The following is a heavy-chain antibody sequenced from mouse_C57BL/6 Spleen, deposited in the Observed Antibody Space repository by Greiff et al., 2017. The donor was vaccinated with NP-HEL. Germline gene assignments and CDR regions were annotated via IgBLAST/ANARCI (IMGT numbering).Heavy chain of an antibody. Sequence: VQLQQSGTELVKPGASVKLSCKASGYTFTSYWMHWVKQRPGQGLEWIGNINPSNGGTNYNEKFKSKSTLTVDKSSSTAYMQLSSLTSEDSAVYYCARHRAFYYGYYFDYWGQGTTLTVSS. CDR3: ARHRAFYYGYYFDY. CDR1: GYTFTSYW. CDR2: INPSNGGT. V-gene: IGHV1-53*01. J-gene: IGHJ2*01. D-gene: IGHD2-2*01.